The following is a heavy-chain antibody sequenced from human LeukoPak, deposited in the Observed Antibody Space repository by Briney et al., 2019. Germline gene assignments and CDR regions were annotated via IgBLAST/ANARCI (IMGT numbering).Heavy chain of an antibody. CDR1: GYTLTELS. Sequence: ASVKVSCKVSGYTLTELSMHWVRQAPRKGLEWMGGFDPEDGETIYAQKFQGRVTMTEDTSTDTAYMELSSLRSEDTAVYYCATVWDCSSTSCAFDIWGQGTMVTVSS. J-gene: IGHJ3*02. CDR3: ATVWDCSSTSCAFDI. CDR2: FDPEDGET. D-gene: IGHD2-2*01. V-gene: IGHV1-24*01.